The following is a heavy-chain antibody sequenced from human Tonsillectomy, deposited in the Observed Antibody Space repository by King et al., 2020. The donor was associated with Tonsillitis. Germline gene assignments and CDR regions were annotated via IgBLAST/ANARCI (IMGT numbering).Heavy chain of an antibody. CDR3: ARLESAALPNRGGLDV. J-gene: IGHJ6*02. Sequence: VQLVESGAEVKKPGSSVKVSCKASGGTFSNFAISWVRQAPGQGLEWMGGIIPSFGKANYAQKFQGKVTMTADASTGTTYMEVTSLTSNDTATYYCARLESAALPNRGGLDVWGQGTTVIVSS. CDR2: IIPSFGKA. CDR1: GGTFSNFA. D-gene: IGHD2-15*01. V-gene: IGHV1-69*01.